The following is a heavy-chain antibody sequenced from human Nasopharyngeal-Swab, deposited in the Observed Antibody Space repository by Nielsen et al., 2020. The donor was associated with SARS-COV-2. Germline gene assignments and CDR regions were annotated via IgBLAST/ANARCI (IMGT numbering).Heavy chain of an antibody. D-gene: IGHD6-13*01. CDR2: TYYRSKWYN. J-gene: IGHJ6*02. Sequence: SQTLSLTCAISGDSVSSNSAAWNWIGQSPSRGLEWLGRTYYRSKWYNDYAVSVKSRITINPDTSKNQFSLQLNSVTPEDTAVYYCARGVEQQSQPEYYYYYGMDVWGQGTTVTVSS. CDR1: GDSVSSNSAA. V-gene: IGHV6-1*01. CDR3: ARGVEQQSQPEYYYYYGMDV.